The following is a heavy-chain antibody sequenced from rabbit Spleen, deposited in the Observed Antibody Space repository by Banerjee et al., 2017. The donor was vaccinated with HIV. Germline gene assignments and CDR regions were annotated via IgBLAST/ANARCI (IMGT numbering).Heavy chain of an antibody. J-gene: IGHJ4*01. CDR3: ARGEYFTVGFSSDGIYLDL. CDR1: GIDFSRHYD. V-gene: IGHV1S45*01. CDR2: INAVTGKA. Sequence: QEQLVESGGGLVQPEGSLTLTCKASGIDFSRHYDMCWVRQAPGKGLEWIACINAVTGKAVYASWAKGRFTFSRTSSTTVTLQMTSLTATDTATYFCARGEYFTVGFSSDGIYLDLWGPGTLVTVS. D-gene: IGHD7-1*01.